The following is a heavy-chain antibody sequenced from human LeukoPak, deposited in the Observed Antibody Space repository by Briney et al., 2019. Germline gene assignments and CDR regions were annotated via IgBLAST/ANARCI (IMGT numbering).Heavy chain of an antibody. J-gene: IGHJ4*02. CDR1: GFTFGTYG. D-gene: IGHD5/OR15-5a*01. CDR3: AKKVLSTRDSQLGPFDY. V-gene: IGHV3-23*01. Sequence: GGSLRLSCAASGFTFGTYGMNWVRQAPGKGLECGSCVTGSGPGTYYPDSVKGRFTISKDNSKNTMYLKIDSLRVEDTAVYYCAKKVLSTRDSQLGPFDYWGQGTLVTVSS. CDR2: VTGSGPGT.